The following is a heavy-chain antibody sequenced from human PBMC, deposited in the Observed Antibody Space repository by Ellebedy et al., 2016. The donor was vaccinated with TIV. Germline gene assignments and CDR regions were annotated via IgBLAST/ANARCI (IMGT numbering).Heavy chain of an antibody. CDR3: AIPDYDSSGFYLR. J-gene: IGHJ4*02. D-gene: IGHD3-22*01. CDR1: GGSISRSSYY. Sequence: MPSETLSLTCAVSGGSISRSSYYWGWIRQPPGKGLEWIGSIYYTVRTYYNPSLKSRVSISVATSKNQISLKLSSVTAADKAVYYCAIPDYDSSGFYLRWGQGTLVTVSS. V-gene: IGHV4-39*01. CDR2: IYYTVRT.